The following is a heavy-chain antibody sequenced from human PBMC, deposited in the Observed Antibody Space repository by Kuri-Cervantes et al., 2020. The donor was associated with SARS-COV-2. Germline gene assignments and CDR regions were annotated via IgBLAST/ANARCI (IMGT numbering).Heavy chain of an antibody. CDR3: AKDREVHDYGGSFDY. CDR2: IYSGGSST. Sequence: ETLSLTCAASGFTFRSYAMSWVRQAPGKGLEWVSVIYSGGSSTYYADSVKGRFTISRDNSKNTLYLQMNSLRAEDTAVYYCAKDREVHDYGGSFDYWVQGTLVTVSS. V-gene: IGHV3-23*03. J-gene: IGHJ4*02. CDR1: GFTFRSYA. D-gene: IGHD4-17*01.